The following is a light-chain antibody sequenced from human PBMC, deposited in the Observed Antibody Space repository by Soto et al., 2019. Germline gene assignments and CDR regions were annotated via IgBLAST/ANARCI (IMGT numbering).Light chain of an antibody. CDR1: QSISSY. CDR2: GAS. CDR3: QQSYKTPRT. J-gene: IGKJ1*01. V-gene: IGKV1-39*01. Sequence: DIQMNQSPSSPSASVGDRVTITCRASQSISSYLNWYQQNPGKAPKLLIYGASSLQSGVPSRFSGGGSGTDFTLTISSLQPEDFATYYCQQSYKTPRTFGQGTKVEIK.